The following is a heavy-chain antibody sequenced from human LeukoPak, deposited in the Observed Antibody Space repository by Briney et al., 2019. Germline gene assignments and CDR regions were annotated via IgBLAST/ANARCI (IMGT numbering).Heavy chain of an antibody. CDR1: GFTFSSYA. V-gene: IGHV3-23*01. CDR2: INDGGDST. D-gene: IGHD2-15*01. Sequence: GGSLRLSCAASGFTFSSYAMSWVRQAPGKGLDWVSVINDGGDSTYYAGSVKGRFTISRDNSKNALYLQMNSLRAEDTAVYYCAKSTGGSYYSGSGYWGQGTLVTVSS. CDR3: AKSTGGSYYSGSGY. J-gene: IGHJ4*02.